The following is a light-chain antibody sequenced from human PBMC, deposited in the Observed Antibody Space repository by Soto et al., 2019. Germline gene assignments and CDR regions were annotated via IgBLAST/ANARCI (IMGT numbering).Light chain of an antibody. V-gene: IGKV1-12*01. CDR1: QDISSW. CDR3: QQANSFPIT. CDR2: ATS. J-gene: IGKJ5*01. Sequence: ILMTQSPSSVSASVGDRVTIACRASQDISSWLAWYQQTPGRVPKLLIYATSKLQPGVPTRFSGSGSGTNFTLTISSLHPVDFATYYCQQANSFPITFGQGTRLEIK.